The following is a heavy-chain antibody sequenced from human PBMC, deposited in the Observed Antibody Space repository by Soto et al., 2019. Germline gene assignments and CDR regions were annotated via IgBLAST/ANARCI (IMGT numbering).Heavy chain of an antibody. V-gene: IGHV4-59*01. CDR1: RGSISSYY. Sequence: QVQLQESGPGLVKPSETLSLTCTVSRGSISSYYWSWIRQPPGKGLEWIGYIYYSGSTNYNPSLKSRVTISVDTSKNQFSLKLSSVTAADTAVYYCARGWLDSVQWLVSRSYYYGMDVWGQGTTVTVSS. CDR3: ARGWLDSVQWLVSRSYYYGMDV. J-gene: IGHJ6*02. CDR2: IYYSGST. D-gene: IGHD6-19*01.